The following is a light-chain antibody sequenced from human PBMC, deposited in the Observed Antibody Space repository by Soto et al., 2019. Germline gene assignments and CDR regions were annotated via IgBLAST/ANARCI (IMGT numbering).Light chain of an antibody. CDR3: QHYGNSLT. CDR1: QSVSSNY. V-gene: IGKV3-20*01. J-gene: IGKJ4*01. Sequence: EIVLTQSPGTLSLSPGERVTLSCRASQSVSSNYLAWYQQRPGQAPRLLIYAASSRATGFPDRFSGSGSGTDFTLTIRRLEPEDFAVYYCQHYGNSLTFGGGTKVEIK. CDR2: AAS.